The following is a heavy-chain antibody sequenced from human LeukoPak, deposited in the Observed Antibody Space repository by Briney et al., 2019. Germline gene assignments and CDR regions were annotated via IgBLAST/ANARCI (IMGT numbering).Heavy chain of an antibody. Sequence: GGSLRLSCVASGFTFSSCTMNWVRQAPGKGLEWVSSISGSSSDIYQADSVKGRFTISRDNAENSLYLQMNSLRAEDTAVYYCARACYSTTCYWGQGTLVTVSS. V-gene: IGHV3-21*01. CDR1: GFTFSSCT. J-gene: IGHJ4*02. CDR3: ARACYSTTCY. D-gene: IGHD2-2*01. CDR2: ISGSSSDI.